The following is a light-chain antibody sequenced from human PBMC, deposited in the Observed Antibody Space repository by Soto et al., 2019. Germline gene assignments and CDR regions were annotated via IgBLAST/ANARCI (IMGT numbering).Light chain of an antibody. CDR2: DVN. V-gene: IGLV2-14*03. CDR1: SSDIGDNF. J-gene: IGLJ2*01. Sequence: QSALTQPASVSGSPGQSITISCTGTSSDIGDNFVSWYQQHPGKAPKLMLYDVNIRPSGVSNRFSGSKSGNTASLTISGLQAEDEADYYCTSWTTSTTMIFGGGTQLTVL. CDR3: TSWTTSTTMI.